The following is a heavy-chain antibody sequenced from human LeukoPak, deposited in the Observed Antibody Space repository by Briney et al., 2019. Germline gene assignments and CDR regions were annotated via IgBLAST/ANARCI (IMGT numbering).Heavy chain of an antibody. CDR3: ARPPAHSGSDPLADY. CDR2: ISSSSSTI. Sequence: GGSLRLSCAASGFTFGSYSMNWVRQAPGKGLEWVSYISSSSSTIYYADSVKGRFTISRDNAKNSLYLQMNSLRAEDTAVYYCARPPAHSGSDPLADYWGQGTLVTVSS. V-gene: IGHV3-48*04. CDR1: GFTFGSYS. D-gene: IGHD1-26*01. J-gene: IGHJ4*02.